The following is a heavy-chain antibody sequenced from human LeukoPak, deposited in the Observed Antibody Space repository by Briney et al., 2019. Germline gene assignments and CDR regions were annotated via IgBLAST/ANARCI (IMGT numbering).Heavy chain of an antibody. CDR2: IYHSGST. V-gene: IGHV4-30-2*01. J-gene: IGHJ4*02. CDR1: GGSISSGGYY. CDR3: ARGDIVATPDY. Sequence: SQTLSLTCTVSGGSISSGGYYWSWIRQPPGKGLEWIGYIYHSGSTYYNPSLKSRVTISVDRSKNQFSLKLSSVTAADTAVYYCARGDIVATPDYWGQGTLVTVSS. D-gene: IGHD5-12*01.